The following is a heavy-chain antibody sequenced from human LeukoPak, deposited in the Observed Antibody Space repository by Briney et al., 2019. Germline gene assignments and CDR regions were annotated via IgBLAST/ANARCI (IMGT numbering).Heavy chain of an antibody. J-gene: IGHJ3*02. CDR1: GFTFSSYW. CDR2: IKQDGSEK. V-gene: IGHV3-7*01. CDR3: ARDSEWSTLDAFDI. D-gene: IGHD3-3*01. Sequence: GGSLRLSCAASGFTFSSYWMSWVRQAPGKGLEWVANIKQDGSEKYYVDSVKGRFTISRDNTKNSLYLQMNSLRAEDTAVYYCARDSEWSTLDAFDIWGQGTMVTVSS.